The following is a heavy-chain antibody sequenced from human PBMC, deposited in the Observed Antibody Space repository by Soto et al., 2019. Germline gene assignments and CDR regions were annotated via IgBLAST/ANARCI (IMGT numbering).Heavy chain of an antibody. V-gene: IGHV1-8*01. CDR3: ARGSVRSGSSDWFDP. Sequence: QVQLVQSGAEVKKPGASVKSSCKAPGNTFPSYDINWCRKATEKGLRGRGWMTPNSGNTGYAQKFQGRVTMTRNTSISTAYMELSSLRSEDTAVYYCARGSVRSGSSDWFDPWGQGTLVTVSS. J-gene: IGHJ5*02. D-gene: IGHD1-26*01. CDR2: MTPNSGNT. CDR1: GNTFPSYD.